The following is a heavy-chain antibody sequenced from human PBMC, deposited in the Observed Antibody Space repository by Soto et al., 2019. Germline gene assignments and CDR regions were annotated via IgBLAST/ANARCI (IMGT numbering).Heavy chain of an antibody. Sequence: PGGSLRLSCAASGFPFNRYAMSWVRQASGKGLKRVSAISGRSGSTYYADSVKGWFTISRDNSRNTLYLQMNSLQVEYTAVYYCARAVGPFEYWGQGTRVTV. CDR2: ISGRSGST. CDR3: ARAVGPFEY. D-gene: IGHD1-26*01. CDR1: GFPFNRYA. V-gene: IGHV3-23*01. J-gene: IGHJ4*01.